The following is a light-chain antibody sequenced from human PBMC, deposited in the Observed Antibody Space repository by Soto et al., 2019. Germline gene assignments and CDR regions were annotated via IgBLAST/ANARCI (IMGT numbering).Light chain of an antibody. V-gene: IGLV2-23*01. CDR3: CSYAGISTYV. CDR2: EGG. J-gene: IGLJ1*01. CDR1: SSDVGNYNF. Sequence: QSALTQPASVSGSPGQSITISCTGTSSDVGNYNFVSWYQQHPGKAPKLMISEGGKRPSGVSDRFSGSKSGNTASLTISGLQDEDEADYYCCSYAGISTYVFGPGTKVTVL.